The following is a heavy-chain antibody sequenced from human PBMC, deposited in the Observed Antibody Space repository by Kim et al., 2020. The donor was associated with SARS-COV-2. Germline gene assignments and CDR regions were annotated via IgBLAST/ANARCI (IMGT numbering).Heavy chain of an antibody. CDR3: AKEDTNYYYSGMDV. Sequence: ADSVKGRFTISRDNSKNSLYLQMNSLRTEDTALYYCAKEDTNYYYSGMDVWGQGTTVTASS. V-gene: IGHV3-43*01. J-gene: IGHJ6*02. D-gene: IGHD5-18*01.